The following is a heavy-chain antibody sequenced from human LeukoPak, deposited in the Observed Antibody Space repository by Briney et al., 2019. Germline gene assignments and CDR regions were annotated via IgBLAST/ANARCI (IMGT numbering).Heavy chain of an antibody. CDR3: ASSFPARYSSSSYYFDY. Sequence: SVKVSCKASGGTFSSYAISWVRQAPGQGLEWMGGIIPIFGTANYAQKFQGRVTITADESTSTAYMELSSLRSEDTAVYHCASSFPARYSSSSYYFDYWGQGTLVTVSS. V-gene: IGHV1-69*13. CDR1: GGTFSSYA. D-gene: IGHD6-6*01. CDR2: IIPIFGTA. J-gene: IGHJ4*02.